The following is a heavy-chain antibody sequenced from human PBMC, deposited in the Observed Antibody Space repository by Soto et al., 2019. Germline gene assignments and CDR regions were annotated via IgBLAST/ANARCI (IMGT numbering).Heavy chain of an antibody. J-gene: IGHJ5*02. CDR3: ARDRWFDP. Sequence: GGSLKLSCAASGFTFSSYAMNWVRQAPGKGLEWVSYISSSSSTIYYADSVKGRFTISRDNAKNSLYLQMNSLRAEDTAVYYCARDRWFDPWGQGTLVTVSS. V-gene: IGHV3-48*01. CDR2: ISSSSSTI. CDR1: GFTFSSYA.